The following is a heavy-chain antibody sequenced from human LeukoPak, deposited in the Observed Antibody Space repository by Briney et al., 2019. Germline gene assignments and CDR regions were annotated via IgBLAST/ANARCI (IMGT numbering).Heavy chain of an antibody. CDR1: GYTFSDYF. V-gene: IGHV1-18*04. Sequence: ASVKVSCKASGYTFSDYFMHWVRQAPGQGLEWMGWISAYNGNTNYAQKLQGRVTMTTDTSTSTAYMELRSLRSDDTAVYYCARRKRWDIWGFDPWGQGTLVTVSS. D-gene: IGHD2-15*01. CDR2: ISAYNGNT. CDR3: ARRKRWDIWGFDP. J-gene: IGHJ5*02.